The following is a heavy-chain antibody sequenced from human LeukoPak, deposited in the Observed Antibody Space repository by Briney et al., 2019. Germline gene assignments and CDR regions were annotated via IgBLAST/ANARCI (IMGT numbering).Heavy chain of an antibody. CDR2: ISGSGGST. J-gene: IGHJ4*02. CDR1: GFTFSSYA. V-gene: IGHV3-23*01. Sequence: GGSLRLSCAASGFTFSSYAMSWVRQAPGKGLEWVSAISGSGGSTYYADSVKGRFTISRDNSKNTMYLEMNSLRAEDTAMYYCAEAGSGNKFDFWGRGTRVTVSS. CDR3: AEAGSGNKFDF. D-gene: IGHD5-12*01.